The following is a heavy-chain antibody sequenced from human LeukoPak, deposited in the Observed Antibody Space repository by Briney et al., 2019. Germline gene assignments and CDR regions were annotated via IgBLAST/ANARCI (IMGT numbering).Heavy chain of an antibody. Sequence: SETLSLTCTVSGXSISNTDYFWDSIRQPPGKGLEWIGTIYYSGSTYYNPSLKSRVTMSVDTSKNQFSLKLSTVTAADTAIYYCARRLRIAAAVDSWGQGTLVTVSS. J-gene: IGHJ4*02. D-gene: IGHD6-13*01. CDR2: IYYSGST. CDR3: ARRLRIAAAVDS. CDR1: GXSISNTDYF. V-gene: IGHV4-39*01.